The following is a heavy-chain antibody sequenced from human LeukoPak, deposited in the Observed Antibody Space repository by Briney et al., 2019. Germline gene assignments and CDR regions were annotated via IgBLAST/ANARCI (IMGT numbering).Heavy chain of an antibody. CDR1: GITFKDNW. J-gene: IGHJ4*02. Sequence: GGSLRLSCAASGITFKDNWMIWVRQAPGKGLEWVAFIGNDENNKKFGDPVKCRFTISRDNSKSTVYLQMNSLRVEDTAVYYCAKDDYRYVDYWGQGTLVIVSS. V-gene: IGHV3-30*02. D-gene: IGHD3-16*02. CDR3: AKDDYRYVDY. CDR2: IGNDENNK.